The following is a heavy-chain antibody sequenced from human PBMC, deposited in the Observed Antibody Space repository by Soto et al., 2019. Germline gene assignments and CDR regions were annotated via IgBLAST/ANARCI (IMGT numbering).Heavy chain of an antibody. Sequence: QDQLVESGGGVVQPGRSLRLSCAATGFAFSTYGMHWVRQAPGKGREWVAAISYDGNEKYYADSLQGRFTISRDNSKNALYLQVNSLRGEDTAVYYCEKEKFRRGQSPMYAMDLWGQGTTVTVSS. CDR3: EKEKFRRGQSPMYAMDL. CDR1: GFAFSTYG. D-gene: IGHD5-12*01. V-gene: IGHV3-30*18. CDR2: ISYDGNEK. J-gene: IGHJ6*02.